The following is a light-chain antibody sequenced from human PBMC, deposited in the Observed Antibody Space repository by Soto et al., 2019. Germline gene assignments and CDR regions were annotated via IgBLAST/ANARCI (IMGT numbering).Light chain of an antibody. V-gene: IGKV3-20*01. CDR3: QQYSSSLT. J-gene: IGKJ4*01. CDR2: DAS. Sequence: EIVLTQSPGTLSLSPGERATLSCRASQSVSSSNLAWYQQKPGQAPRLLIYDASSRATGIPDRFSGSGSGTDFTLTISRLEPEDFAVYHCQQYSSSLTFGGGTKVEIK. CDR1: QSVSSSN.